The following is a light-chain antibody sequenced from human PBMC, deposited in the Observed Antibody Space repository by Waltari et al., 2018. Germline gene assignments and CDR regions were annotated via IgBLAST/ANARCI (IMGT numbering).Light chain of an antibody. Sequence: QSVLTQPPSVSGAPGQRITISCTGTSTNIGSGFRVHWYRQLPGTAPKVVIYDNNNRPSGVPGRFSGSRSGTSASLAISGLRAEDEAEYYCQSYDTSDLYVFGSGTQVTVL. CDR2: DNN. CDR3: QSYDTSDLYV. CDR1: STNIGSGFR. J-gene: IGLJ1*01. V-gene: IGLV1-40*01.